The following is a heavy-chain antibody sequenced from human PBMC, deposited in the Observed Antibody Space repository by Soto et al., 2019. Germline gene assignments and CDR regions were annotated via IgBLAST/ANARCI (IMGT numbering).Heavy chain of an antibody. CDR3: ARDSSTTNPV. V-gene: IGHV1-8*01. J-gene: IGHJ3*01. CDR2: MNPNSGNT. D-gene: IGHD2-2*01. Sequence: QVQLVQSGAEVRRPGTSVMVSCKTSGYTFTDYDINWVRQATGQGLEWMGWMNPNSGNTGYAQKFQGRVSMTSNTATSTAYMDLSSLRSDDTAIYYCARDSSTTNPVWGQGTMVTVSS. CDR1: GYTFTDYD.